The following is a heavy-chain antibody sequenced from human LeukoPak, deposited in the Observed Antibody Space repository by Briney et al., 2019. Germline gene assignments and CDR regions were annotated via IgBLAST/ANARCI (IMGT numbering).Heavy chain of an antibody. D-gene: IGHD6-13*01. J-gene: IGHJ4*02. Sequence: GGSLRLSCAASGFTVSFNYMSWVRQAPGKGLEWISVIYSGGSTYYADSVKGRFTISRDNSKNTLYLQMNSLRAEDTAVYYCAKGSLGSWYFFDYWGQGTLVTVSS. CDR1: GFTVSFNY. V-gene: IGHV3-53*01. CDR3: AKGSLGSWYFFDY. CDR2: IYSGGST.